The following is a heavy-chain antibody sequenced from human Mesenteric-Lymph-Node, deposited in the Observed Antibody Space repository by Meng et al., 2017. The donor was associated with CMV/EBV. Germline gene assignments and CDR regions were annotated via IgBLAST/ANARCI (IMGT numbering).Heavy chain of an antibody. CDR3: ARHDFWSGYLDY. V-gene: IGHV4-34*01. CDR2: INHSGST. CDR1: GGSISSYY. J-gene: IGHJ4*02. Sequence: SETLSLTCTVSGGSISSYYWSWIRQPPGKGLEWIGEINHSGSTNYNPSLKSRVTISVDTSKNQFSLKLSSVTTADTAVYYCARHDFWSGYLDYWGQGTLVTVSS. D-gene: IGHD3-3*01.